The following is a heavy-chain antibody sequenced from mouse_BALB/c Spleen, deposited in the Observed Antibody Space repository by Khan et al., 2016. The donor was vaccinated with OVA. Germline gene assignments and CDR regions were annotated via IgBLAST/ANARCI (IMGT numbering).Heavy chain of an antibody. V-gene: IGHV1-76*01. CDR2: IYPGTDNT. CDR3: AREEALYYFAY. CDR1: GYIFTSYW. D-gene: IGHD1-1*01. J-gene: IGHJ2*01. Sequence: QVQLKQSGAELVRPGASVKLSCKTSGYIFTSYWIHWVKQRSGQGLEWIARIYPGTDNTYYNEKLRDKATLTADKSSSPAYIQLSSLKSEDSAVYFCAREEALYYFAYWGQGTTLTVSS.